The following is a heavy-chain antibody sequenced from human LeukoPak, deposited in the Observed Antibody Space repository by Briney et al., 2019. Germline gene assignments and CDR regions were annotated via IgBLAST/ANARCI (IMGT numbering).Heavy chain of an antibody. Sequence: GGSLRLSCTPSGFTFSTYWMTWVRQAPGKGLEWVASIDKDGSGTYYVGSVKGRFTISRDNSKNTLYLQMNSLRPEDTAVYYCAKDGIAGDTAMVFDYWGQGTLVTVSS. D-gene: IGHD5-18*01. CDR2: IDKDGSGT. CDR1: GFTFSTYW. J-gene: IGHJ4*02. CDR3: AKDGIAGDTAMVFDY. V-gene: IGHV3-7*01.